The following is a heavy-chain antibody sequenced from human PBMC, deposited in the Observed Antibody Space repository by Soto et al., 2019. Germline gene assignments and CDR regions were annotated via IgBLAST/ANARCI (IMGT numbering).Heavy chain of an antibody. Sequence: GSLRLSCAASGWTFRSWSMNLVRQAPGKGREWAASIRSSSSYVYYADSVKGRFTISRDNAKNSLDLQMNSLSAGDTAVYYCATVDPIADGYNYNYWGRGTLVTVSS. J-gene: IGHJ4*02. CDR1: GWTFRSWS. V-gene: IGHV3-21*01. CDR3: ATVDPIADGYNYNY. D-gene: IGHD1-1*01. CDR2: IRSSSSYV.